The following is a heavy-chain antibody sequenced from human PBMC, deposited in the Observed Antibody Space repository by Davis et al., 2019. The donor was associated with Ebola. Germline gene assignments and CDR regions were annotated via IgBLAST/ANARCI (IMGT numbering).Heavy chain of an antibody. J-gene: IGHJ4*02. CDR3: AKDRRQLVGIDH. CDR2: TWFDGSPT. V-gene: IGHV3-33*03. CDR1: GFPFSIYA. Sequence: GESLKISCAASGFPFSIYAMHWVRQAPGKGLEWLAVTWFDGSPTYYADSVRGRFAVSRDNSMTTLYLQMNNLRVEDTAVYYCAKDRRQLVGIDHWGQGTLVTVSS. D-gene: IGHD1-1*01.